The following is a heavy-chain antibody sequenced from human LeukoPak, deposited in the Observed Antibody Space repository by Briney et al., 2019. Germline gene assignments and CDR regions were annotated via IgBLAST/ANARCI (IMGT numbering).Heavy chain of an antibody. V-gene: IGHV5-51*01. CDR1: GYKLTNNL. J-gene: IGHJ5*02. D-gene: IGHD6-13*01. CDR2: IYPGYSDA. Sequence: GESLKIPCKISGYKLTNNLIAWVRQAPGKGLEWMGLIYPGYSDAKYSPSFQGQVTLSVDASISTAYLQLSGLRASDTAIYYCVRFALTSSLDHWGQGTLVTVSS. CDR3: VRFALTSSLDH.